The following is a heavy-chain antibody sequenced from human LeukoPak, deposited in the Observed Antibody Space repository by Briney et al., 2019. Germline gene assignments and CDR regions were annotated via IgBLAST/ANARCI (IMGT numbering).Heavy chain of an antibody. D-gene: IGHD4-17*01. J-gene: IGHJ6*03. CDR1: GSTFTFYA. CDR2: ISGSGGST. V-gene: IGHV3-23*01. CDR3: AKWDGDLYYYYYMDV. Sequence: GGSLRLSCAASGSTFTFYAMSWVRQAPGKGLEWVSVISGSGGSTYYADSVKGRFTISRDDSKDTLYLQMDSLRAEDTAVYYCAKWDGDLYYYYYMDVWGKGTTVTVSS.